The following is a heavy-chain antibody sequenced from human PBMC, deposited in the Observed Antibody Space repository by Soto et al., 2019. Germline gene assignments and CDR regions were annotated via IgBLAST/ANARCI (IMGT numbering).Heavy chain of an antibody. Sequence: ASVKVSCKASGYTLTDYYIHWVRQAPGQGLEWMGWINPNSGGTNFAQKFRGWVTMTRDTSISTAYMELTSLKSDDTAVYYCTRGAYYGSGTYPAYYFVSWGQGILVTVSS. J-gene: IGHJ4*02. CDR2: INPNSGGT. CDR1: GYTLTDYY. CDR3: TRGAYYGSGTYPAYYFVS. V-gene: IGHV1-2*04. D-gene: IGHD3-10*01.